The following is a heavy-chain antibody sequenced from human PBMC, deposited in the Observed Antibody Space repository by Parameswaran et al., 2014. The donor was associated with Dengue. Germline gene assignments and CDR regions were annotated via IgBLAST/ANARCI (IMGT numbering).Heavy chain of an antibody. D-gene: IGHD6-19*01. Sequence: SETLSLTCAVYGGSFSGYYWSWIRQPPGKGLEWIGEINHSGSTNYNPSLKSRVTISVDTSKNQFSLKLSSVTAADTAVYYCATRLGIAVAGYWGQGTLVTVSS. J-gene: IGHJ4*02. CDR1: GGSFSGYY. CDR3: ATRLGIAVAGY. V-gene: IGHV4-34*01. CDR2: INHSGST.